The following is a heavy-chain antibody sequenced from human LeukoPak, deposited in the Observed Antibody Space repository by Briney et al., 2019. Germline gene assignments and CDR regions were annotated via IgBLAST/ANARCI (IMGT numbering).Heavy chain of an antibody. CDR1: GYTFTSYY. V-gene: IGHV1-46*01. D-gene: IGHD2-15*01. CDR2: INHSGGST. CDR3: ARFCSGGSCLSY. J-gene: IGHJ4*02. Sequence: GASVKVSCKASGYTFTSYYMHWVRQAPGPGLEWMGIINHSGGSTSYAQTFQGRVTMTRDTSTSTVYMELSSLRSEDTAVYYCARFCSGGSCLSYWGQGTLVTVSS.